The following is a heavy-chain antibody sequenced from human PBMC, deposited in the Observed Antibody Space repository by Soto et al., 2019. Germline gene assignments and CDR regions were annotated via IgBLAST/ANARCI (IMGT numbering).Heavy chain of an antibody. CDR3: ARSMGEVVLRYVDWLPSMAV. D-gene: IGHD3-9*01. Sequence: ASVKVSCKASGYTFTSYGISWVRPAPGQGLEWMGWISAYNGNTNYAQKLQGRVTMTTDTSTSTAYMELRSLRSDDTAVYYCARSMGEVVLRYVDWLPSMAVWGRGASVTVSS. CDR1: GYTFTSYG. J-gene: IGHJ6*03. CDR2: ISAYNGNT. V-gene: IGHV1-18*01.